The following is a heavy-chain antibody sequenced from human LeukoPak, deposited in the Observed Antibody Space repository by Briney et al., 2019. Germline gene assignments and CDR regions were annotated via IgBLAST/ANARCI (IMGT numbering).Heavy chain of an antibody. CDR1: GYRFANYW. J-gene: IGHJ4*02. V-gene: IGHV5-51*01. Sequence: KVGESLKISCKGSGYRFANYWIGWVRQMPGKGLEWMGIIYPGDSGTRYGPSFEGQVTISADKSVSTAYLQWSSLKASDTAMYYCATPGGRYCSGSSCDYPDFWGQGTLVIVSS. D-gene: IGHD2-15*01. CDR3: ATPGGRYCSGSSCDYPDF. CDR2: IYPGDSGT.